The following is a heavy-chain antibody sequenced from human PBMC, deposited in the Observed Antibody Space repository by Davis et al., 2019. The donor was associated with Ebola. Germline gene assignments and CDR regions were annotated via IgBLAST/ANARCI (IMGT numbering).Heavy chain of an antibody. CDR2: IYHSGST. D-gene: IGHD6-13*01. Sequence: SETLSLTCAVSGGPISSSNWWRWVRPPPGQVLEWIGEIYHSGSTNYNPSLKSRVTISVDKSKNQFSLKLSSVTAADTAVYYCARYSSSWYVARFDPWGQGTLVTVSS. J-gene: IGHJ5*02. CDR1: GGPISSSNW. CDR3: ARYSSSWYVARFDP. V-gene: IGHV4-4*02.